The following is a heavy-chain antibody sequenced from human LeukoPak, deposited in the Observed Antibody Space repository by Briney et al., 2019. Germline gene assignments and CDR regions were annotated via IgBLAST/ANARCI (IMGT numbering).Heavy chain of an antibody. Sequence: SQTLSLTCTVSGGSIRSDGYFWSWIRQHPGKGLEWIGYIYYSGSTYYNPSLKSRVTISVDTSKNQFSLKLSSVTAADTAVYYCARALGAIQLWQLWGQGTLVTVSS. J-gene: IGHJ4*02. CDR3: ARALGAIQLWQL. CDR2: IYYSGST. CDR1: GGSIRSDGYF. D-gene: IGHD5-18*01. V-gene: IGHV4-31*03.